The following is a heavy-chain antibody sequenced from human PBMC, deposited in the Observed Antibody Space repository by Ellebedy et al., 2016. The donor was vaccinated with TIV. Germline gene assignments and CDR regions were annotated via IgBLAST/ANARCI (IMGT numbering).Heavy chain of an antibody. Sequence: ASVKVSXXASGYTFTNYDLNWVRQAPGQGLEWMGWMNPNNGNTGYAQKFQGRVTMTRVTSISTAYMELSSLRSEDTAVYFCARRHCTTTSCYFAVDYWGQGTLVTVSS. CDR1: GYTFTNYD. CDR2: MNPNNGNT. D-gene: IGHD2-2*01. V-gene: IGHV1-8*02. J-gene: IGHJ4*02. CDR3: ARRHCTTTSCYFAVDY.